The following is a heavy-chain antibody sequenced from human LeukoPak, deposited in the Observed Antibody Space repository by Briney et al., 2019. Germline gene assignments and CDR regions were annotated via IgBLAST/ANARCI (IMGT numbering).Heavy chain of an antibody. J-gene: IGHJ5*02. V-gene: IGHV1-69*13. CDR3: ASSHFNIVVVPAAKEGWFDP. D-gene: IGHD2-2*01. Sequence: SVKVSCMASGGTFSSYAISWVRLAPGQGLEWMGGIIPIFGTANYAQKFQGRVTITADESTSTAYMELSSLRSEDTAVYYCASSHFNIVVVPAAKEGWFDPWGQGTLVTVSS. CDR2: IIPIFGTA. CDR1: GGTFSSYA.